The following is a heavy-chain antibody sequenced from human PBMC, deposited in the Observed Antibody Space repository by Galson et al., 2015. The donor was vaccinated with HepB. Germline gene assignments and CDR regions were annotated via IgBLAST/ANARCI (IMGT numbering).Heavy chain of an antibody. CDR1: GYTLTELS. V-gene: IGHV1-24*01. Sequence: SVKVSCKVSGYTLTELSMHWVRQAPGKGLEWMGGFDPEDGETIYAQKFQGRVTMTEDTSTDTAYMELSSLRSEDTAVYYCATDQYYYDSSGYPLFFGYWGQGTLVTVSS. CDR2: FDPEDGET. J-gene: IGHJ4*02. D-gene: IGHD3-22*01. CDR3: ATDQYYYDSSGYPLFFGY.